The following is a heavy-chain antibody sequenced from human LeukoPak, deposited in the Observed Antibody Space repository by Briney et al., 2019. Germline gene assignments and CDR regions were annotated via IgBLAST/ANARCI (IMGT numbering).Heavy chain of an antibody. V-gene: IGHV6-1*01. CDR2: TYYRSKWSF. CDR1: GDSLFTNGVA. D-gene: IGHD6-13*01. CDR3: ARGKYSSFDI. Sequence: SQTLSVTCDISGDSLFTNGVAWNWIRQSPSRGLEWLGRTYYRSKWSFEYALSVKSRISINADTSKNQFSLQLSSVTPEDTAVYCCARGKYSSFDIWGQGTLVTVSS. J-gene: IGHJ4*02.